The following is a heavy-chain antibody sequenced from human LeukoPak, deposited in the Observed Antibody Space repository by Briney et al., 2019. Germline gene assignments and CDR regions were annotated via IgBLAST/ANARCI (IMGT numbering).Heavy chain of an antibody. D-gene: IGHD3-22*01. V-gene: IGHV3-48*01. J-gene: IGHJ3*02. CDR1: GFTFSNYS. CDR3: AKNYYDSSGRGAFDI. Sequence: PGGSLRLSCAASGFTFSNYSMNWVRQAPGKGLEWVSDISSGSAIIYYADSVKGRFTISRDNSKNTLYLQMNSLRAEDTAVYYCAKNYYDSSGRGAFDIWGQGTMVTVSS. CDR2: ISSGSAII.